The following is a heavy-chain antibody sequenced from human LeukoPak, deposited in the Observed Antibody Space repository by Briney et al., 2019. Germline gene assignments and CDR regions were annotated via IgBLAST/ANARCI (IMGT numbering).Heavy chain of an antibody. CDR3: ARSPVRSGGSRRRSWFDP. J-gene: IGHJ5*02. V-gene: IGHV4-4*02. D-gene: IGHD3-10*02. CDR2: IYHSGST. Sequence: SGTLSLTCAVSGGSISSSNWWSWVRQPPGKGLEWIGEIYHSGSTNYNPSLKSRVTISVDKSKNQFSLKLSSVTAADTAVYYCARSPVRSGGSRRRSWFDPWGQGTLVTVSS. CDR1: GGSISSSNW.